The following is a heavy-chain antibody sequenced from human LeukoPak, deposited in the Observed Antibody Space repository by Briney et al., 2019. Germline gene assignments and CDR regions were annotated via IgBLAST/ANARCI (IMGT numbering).Heavy chain of an antibody. Sequence: ASVKVSCKASGYTFTSNYIHWVRQAPGQGLEWMGMIYPRDGSTSYAQKFQGRVTMTRDTSTSIVYMELTSLRSEDTAVYYCARGWTTELSAMGYWGQGTLVTVSS. D-gene: IGHD4-11*01. CDR3: ARGWTTELSAMGY. CDR2: IYPRDGST. CDR1: GYTFTSNY. V-gene: IGHV1-46*01. J-gene: IGHJ4*02.